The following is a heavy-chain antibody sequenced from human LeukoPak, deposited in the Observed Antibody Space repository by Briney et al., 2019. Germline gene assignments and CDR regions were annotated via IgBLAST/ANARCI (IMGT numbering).Heavy chain of an antibody. V-gene: IGHV3-7*01. Sequence: GGSLRLSCVTSGFTFSSSWMSWVRQAPGKGVEWVASINPDGSTRHHVDSLKGRFTISRDNAKKSLFLQMGALRAEDTAVYFCAKLLGTATRYDYWGLGTLVIVSS. J-gene: IGHJ4*02. CDR2: INPDGSTR. CDR3: AKLLGTATRYDY. CDR1: GFTFSSSW. D-gene: IGHD1-7*01.